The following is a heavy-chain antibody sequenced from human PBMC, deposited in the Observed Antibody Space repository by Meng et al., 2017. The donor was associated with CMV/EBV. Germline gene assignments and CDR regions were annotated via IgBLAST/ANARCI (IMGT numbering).Heavy chain of an antibody. D-gene: IGHD2-21*01. CDR1: GLSFTYVW. V-gene: IGHV3-15*07. Sequence: AASGLSFTYVWMNWVRQAPGKGLEWVGRIKGTDEGEALEFAAPVKGRFTISRDDSRNTHYLQMSGLKTEDTAVYYCTTGLTYYFDYWGQGTLVTVSS. J-gene: IGHJ4*02. CDR2: IKGTDEGEAL. CDR3: TTGLTYYFDY.